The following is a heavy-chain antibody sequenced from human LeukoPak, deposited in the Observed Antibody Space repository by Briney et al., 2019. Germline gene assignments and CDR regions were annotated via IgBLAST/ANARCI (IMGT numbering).Heavy chain of an antibody. CDR1: GGSISSSSYY. D-gene: IGHD2-8*01. J-gene: IGHJ3*02. CDR3: ARGVRRRPDAFDI. CDR2: IYYSGST. V-gene: IGHV4-39*01. Sequence: ASETLPLTCTVSGGSISSSSYYWGWIRQPPGKGLEWIGSIYYSGSTYYNPSLKSRVTISVDTSKNQFSLKLSSVTAADTAVYYCARGVRRRPDAFDIWGQGTMVTVSS.